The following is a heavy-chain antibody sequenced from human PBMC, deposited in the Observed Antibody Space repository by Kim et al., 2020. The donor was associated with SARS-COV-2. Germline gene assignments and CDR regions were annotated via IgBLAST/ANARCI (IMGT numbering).Heavy chain of an antibody. Sequence: ASVKVSCKVSGYTLTELSMHWVRQAPGKGLEWMGGFDPEDGETIYAQKFQGRVTMTEDTSTDTAYMELSSLRSEDTAVYYCATTGYPTYYFDYWGQGTLVTVSS. V-gene: IGHV1-24*01. CDR3: ATTGYPTYYFDY. J-gene: IGHJ4*02. CDR2: FDPEDGET. CDR1: GYTLTELS. D-gene: IGHD6-13*01.